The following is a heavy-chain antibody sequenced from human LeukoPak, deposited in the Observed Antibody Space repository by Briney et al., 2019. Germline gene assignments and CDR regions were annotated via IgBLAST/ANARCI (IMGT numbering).Heavy chain of an antibody. V-gene: IGHV3-74*01. CDR3: ARDRTAMHYSDY. CDR1: GFTFSSYW. D-gene: IGHD2-2*01. J-gene: IGHJ4*02. CDR2: IASDGSST. Sequence: PGGSLRLSCAASGFTFSSYWMNWVRHAPGKGLVWVSRIASDGSSTTYADSVKGRFSISRDNAKNTLYLQMNSLRVEDTAVYYCARDRTAMHYSDYWGQGTLVTVSS.